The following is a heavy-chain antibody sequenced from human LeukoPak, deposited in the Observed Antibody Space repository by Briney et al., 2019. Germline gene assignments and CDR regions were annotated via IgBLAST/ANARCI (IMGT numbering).Heavy chain of an antibody. CDR3: ARDKYTGYETFDY. CDR2: INPNNGGT. J-gene: IGHJ4*02. V-gene: IGHV1-2*02. CDR1: GYTFTGYY. D-gene: IGHD5-12*01. Sequence: ASVKVSCKASGYTFTGYYIHGVRQAPGQGLEWMGWINPNNGGTNYAQKFQGTVTMTRDTSISTAYMELNRLTSDDTAVYYCARDKYTGYETFDYWGQGTPVTVSS.